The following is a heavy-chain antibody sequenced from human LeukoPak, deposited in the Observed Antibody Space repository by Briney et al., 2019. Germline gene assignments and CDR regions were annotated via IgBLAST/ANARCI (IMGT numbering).Heavy chain of an antibody. CDR3: ARDENYGFDY. CDR1: GFTLRDYW. J-gene: IGHJ4*02. CDR2: ISYDGSNK. D-gene: IGHD4-17*01. Sequence: GGSLRLSCVASGFTLRDYWMTWVRQAPGKGLEWVAVISYDGSNKYYADSVKGRFTISRDNSKNTLYLQMNSLRAEDTAVYYCARDENYGFDYWGQGTLVTVSS. V-gene: IGHV3-30-3*01.